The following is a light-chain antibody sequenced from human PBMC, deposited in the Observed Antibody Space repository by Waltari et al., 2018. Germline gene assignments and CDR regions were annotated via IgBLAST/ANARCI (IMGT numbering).Light chain of an antibody. CDR2: EVS. CDR1: DSDVGADHF. Sequence: QSALTRPASVSGSPGQSTPTSCSGTDSDVGADHFVSWYQQHPGKAPHLIIYEVSNRPSGISNRFSASKSGNTASLTISGLQAEDEADYYCSSYTTSSAPGVFGTGTGVTVL. CDR3: SSYTTSSAPGV. V-gene: IGLV2-14*01. J-gene: IGLJ1*01.